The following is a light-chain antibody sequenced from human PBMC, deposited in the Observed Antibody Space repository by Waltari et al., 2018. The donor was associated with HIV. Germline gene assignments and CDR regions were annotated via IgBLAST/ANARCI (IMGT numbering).Light chain of an antibody. J-gene: IGLJ3*02. CDR1: SSNIGTNY. CDR2: WNN. Sequence: QSVLTQSPSASGTPEQRVTLPCSGSSSNIGTNYVCWYQPLPGTPPKLRIYWNNLGPSGVPGRFSCSNSDTSASLAISGLRSEDEADYCCATWDDSLSGPVFGGGTKLTVL. CDR3: ATWDDSLSGPV. V-gene: IGLV1-47*01.